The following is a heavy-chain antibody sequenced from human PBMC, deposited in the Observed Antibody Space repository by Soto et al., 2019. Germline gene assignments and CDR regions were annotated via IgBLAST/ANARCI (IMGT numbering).Heavy chain of an antibody. CDR2: TKPDGSEK. V-gene: IGHV3-7*01. Sequence: PWGSLRLSCAASGVIFNTHWIIWVRQAPEKWLEWVAHTKPDGSEKYYVDSAKGRFTISRDNTRNSLYLQMNSLRADDTALYYCVAWGTSTSNPWGQGTLVTVS. CDR3: VAWGTSTSNP. J-gene: IGHJ5*02. CDR1: GVIFNTHW. D-gene: IGHD3-16*01.